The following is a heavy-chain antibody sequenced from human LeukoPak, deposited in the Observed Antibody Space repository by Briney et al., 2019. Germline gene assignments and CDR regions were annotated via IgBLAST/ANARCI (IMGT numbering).Heavy chain of an antibody. V-gene: IGHV1-8*01. CDR3: ARGWNSGSFDY. CDR2: IIHNSGNT. CDR1: GYTFPSYD. J-gene: IGHJ4*02. Sequence: ASVKVSYKASGYTFPSYDIKWVGQATGHGLEGMGWIIHNSGNTGYAPKFQGRVTMTMNTSKSTAYMELSSLRSEDTAVYYCARGWNSGSFDYWGQGTLVTVSS. D-gene: IGHD3-22*01.